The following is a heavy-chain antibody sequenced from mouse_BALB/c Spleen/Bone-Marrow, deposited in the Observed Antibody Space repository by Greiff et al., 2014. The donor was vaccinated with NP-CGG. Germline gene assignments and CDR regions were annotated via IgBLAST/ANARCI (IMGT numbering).Heavy chain of an antibody. D-gene: IGHD1-1*01. CDR3: ARNYYGSSYAMDY. J-gene: IGHJ4*01. CDR1: GFSLTSYG. Sequence: QVQLQQSGPGLVQPSQSLSITCTVSGFSLTSYGVHWVRQSPGKGLDWLGVIWSGGSTDYNAAFISRLSISKDNSKSQVFFKMNSLQVNDTAIYYRARNYYGSSYAMDYWGQGTSVTVSS. CDR2: IWSGGST. V-gene: IGHV2-2*02.